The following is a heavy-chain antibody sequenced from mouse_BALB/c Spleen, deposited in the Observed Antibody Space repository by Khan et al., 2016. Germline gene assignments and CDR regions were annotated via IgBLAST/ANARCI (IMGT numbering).Heavy chain of an antibody. CDR3: RRLYYCGCSAY. CDR1: GFDFSGYW. V-gene: IGHV4-1*02. CDR2: INPDSSTI. J-gene: IGHJ2*01. D-gene: IGHD1-1*01. Sequence: EVKLLESGGGLVQPGGSLKLSCAASGFDFSGYWMSWVRQAPGKGLEWIGEINPDSSTINYAPSLKGKIIISRDNAKNTLYLRRNKVSSEDTVLYYCRRLYYCGCSAYWGPGTMLTVSS.